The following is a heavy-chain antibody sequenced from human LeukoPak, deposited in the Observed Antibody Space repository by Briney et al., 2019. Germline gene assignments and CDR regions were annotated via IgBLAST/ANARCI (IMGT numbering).Heavy chain of an antibody. V-gene: IGHV3-48*01. CDR1: GFTFSSYS. J-gene: IGHJ4*02. CDR2: ISSSSSTI. Sequence: GGSLRLSCAASGFTFSSYSMNWVRRAPGKGLEWVSYISSSSSTIYYADSVKGRFTISRDNAKNSLYLQMNSLRAEDTAVYYCAREGVLEWLLPDYWGQGTLVAVSS. D-gene: IGHD3-3*01. CDR3: AREGVLEWLLPDY.